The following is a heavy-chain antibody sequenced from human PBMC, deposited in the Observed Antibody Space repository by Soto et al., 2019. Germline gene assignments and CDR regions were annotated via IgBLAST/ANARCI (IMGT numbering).Heavy chain of an antibody. Sequence: EVLLVESGGGLVQPGGSLRLSCAASGFNFNFFWMHWVRQAPRKGLVWVSRINGDGSITNYADSVKGRFTISRDNAKNTLFLHMDSLRVEDTAVYYCVRDSPTNLEDADTVASWFDPWGQGTLVTVSS. V-gene: IGHV3-74*01. J-gene: IGHJ5*02. CDR3: VRDSPTNLEDADTVASWFDP. D-gene: IGHD5-12*01. CDR2: INGDGSIT. CDR1: GFNFNFFW.